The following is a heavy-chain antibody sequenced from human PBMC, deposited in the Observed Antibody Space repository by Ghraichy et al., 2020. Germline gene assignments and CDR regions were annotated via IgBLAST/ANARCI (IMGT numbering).Heavy chain of an antibody. Sequence: LSLTCAASGFTFSSYGMHWVRQTPGKGLEWVAVISYDGSNKYYADSVKGRFTISRDNSKNTLYLQMNSLRAEDTAVYYCAKGENDYPFDYWGQGTLVTVSS. J-gene: IGHJ4*02. CDR1: GFTFSSYG. CDR2: ISYDGSNK. CDR3: AKGENDYPFDY. D-gene: IGHD4-11*01. V-gene: IGHV3-30*18.